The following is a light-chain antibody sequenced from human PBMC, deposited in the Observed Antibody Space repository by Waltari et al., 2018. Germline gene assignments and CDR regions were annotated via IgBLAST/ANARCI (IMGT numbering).Light chain of an antibody. CDR2: GAS. J-gene: IGKJ4*01. CDR3: QQYDISPLT. V-gene: IGKV3-20*01. Sequence: CRASQTVRTTYLAWYQQKPCQAPTLLIYGASSRATGIPDRFSGSGYGTDFSLTISSLEPEDFAVYYCQQYDISPLTFGGGTKVEIK. CDR1: QTVRTTY.